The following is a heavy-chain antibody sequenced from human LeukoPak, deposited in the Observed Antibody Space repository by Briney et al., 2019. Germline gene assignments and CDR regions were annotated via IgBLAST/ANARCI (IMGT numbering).Heavy chain of an antibody. D-gene: IGHD3-9*01. J-gene: IGHJ2*01. CDR2: IFHTGST. Sequence: SETLSLTCSVSGDSFSSFHWHWIRQPTGKGLEWTGYIFHTGSTNYNPSLERRVTMSVDTSKNQFSLHLTSVTAADTAVYYCAKVPGRYLDFLWYFDLWGRGTLVTVSS. CDR3: AKVPGRYLDFLWYFDL. CDR1: GDSFSSFH. V-gene: IGHV4-59*01.